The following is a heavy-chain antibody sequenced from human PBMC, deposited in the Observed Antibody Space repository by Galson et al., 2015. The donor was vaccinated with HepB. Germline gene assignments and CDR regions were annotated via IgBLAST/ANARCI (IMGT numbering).Heavy chain of an antibody. J-gene: IGHJ4*02. D-gene: IGHD2-21*02. CDR1: GGTFSSYA. CDR3: ARGGLTATANPNYYFDY. V-gene: IGHV1-69*13. Sequence: SVKVSCKASGGTFSSYAISWVRQAPGQGLEWMGGIIPIFGTANYAQKFQGRVTITADESTSTAYMELSSLRSEDTAVYYCARGGLTATANPNYYFDYWGQGTLVTVSS. CDR2: IIPIFGTA.